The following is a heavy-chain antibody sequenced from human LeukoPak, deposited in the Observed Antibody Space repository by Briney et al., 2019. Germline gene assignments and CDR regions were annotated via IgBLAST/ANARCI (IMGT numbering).Heavy chain of an antibody. CDR1: GFTFSSYW. Sequence: GGSLRLSCAASGFTFSSYWMSWVRQAPGKGLEWVANIKQDGSEKYYVDSVKGRFTISRDNAKNSLYLQMNSLRAEDTAVYYCARWKVAEISSNYYYYGMDVWGQGTTVTVSS. CDR3: ARWKVAEISSNYYYYGMDV. V-gene: IGHV3-7*01. D-gene: IGHD6-19*01. CDR2: IKQDGSEK. J-gene: IGHJ6*02.